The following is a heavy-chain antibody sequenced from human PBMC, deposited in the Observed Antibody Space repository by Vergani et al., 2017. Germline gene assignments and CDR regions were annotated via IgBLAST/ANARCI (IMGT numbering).Heavy chain of an antibody. CDR3: AKDPSSPTVTSDYYYYYGMDV. D-gene: IGHD4-11*01. CDR1: GFTVSIYG. CDR2: ISYDGSNK. V-gene: IGHV3-30*18. Sequence: QVQLVESGGGVVQPGRSLRLSCAASGFTVSIYGMHWVRQAPGNGLERVAVISYDGSNKYYADSVKGQFTISRDNSKNTLYLQMNSLRAEDKAVYYCAKDPSSPTVTSDYYYYYGMDVWGQGTTVTVSS. J-gene: IGHJ6*02.